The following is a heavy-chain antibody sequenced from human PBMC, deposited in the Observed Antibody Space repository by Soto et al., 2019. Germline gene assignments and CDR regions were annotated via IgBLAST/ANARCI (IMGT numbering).Heavy chain of an antibody. CDR3: ARVGSDSSGYSLFDY. J-gene: IGHJ4*02. CDR2: INHSGST. D-gene: IGHD3-22*01. V-gene: IGHV4-34*01. CDR1: GGSFSGYY. Sequence: TSETLSLTCAVYGGSFSGYYWSWIRQPPGKGLEWIGEINHSGSTNYNPSLKSRVTISVDTSKNQFSLKLSSVTAADTAVYYCARVGSDSSGYSLFDYWGQGTLVTVSS.